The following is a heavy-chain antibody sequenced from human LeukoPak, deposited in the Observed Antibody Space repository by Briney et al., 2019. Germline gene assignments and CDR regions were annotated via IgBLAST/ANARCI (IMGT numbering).Heavy chain of an antibody. CDR2: IYYSGST. CDR3: ARWKDAFDI. V-gene: IGHV4-59*01. Sequence: PSETLSLTCTVSGGSISSYYWSWIRQPPGKGLEWIGDIYYSGSTNYNPSLKSRVTISVDTSKNQFSLKLSSVTAADTAVYYCARWKDAFDIWGQGTMVTVSS. CDR1: GGSISSYY. J-gene: IGHJ3*02. D-gene: IGHD1-1*01.